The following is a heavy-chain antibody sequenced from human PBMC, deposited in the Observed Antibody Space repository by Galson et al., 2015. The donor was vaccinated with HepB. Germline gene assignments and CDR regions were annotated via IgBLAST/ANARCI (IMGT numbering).Heavy chain of an antibody. J-gene: IGHJ4*02. D-gene: IGHD5-18*01. CDR3: ARDQDKAMVKWGFFAY. Sequence: SVKVSCKASGGTFSSYAISWVRQAPGQGLEWMGGIIPIFNTTSYAQKFQGRVTITADESTSPAYMELSSLRSEDTAVYYCARDQDKAMVKWGFFAYWGPGTLVTVSS. CDR1: GGTFSSYA. CDR2: IIPIFNTT. V-gene: IGHV1-69*13.